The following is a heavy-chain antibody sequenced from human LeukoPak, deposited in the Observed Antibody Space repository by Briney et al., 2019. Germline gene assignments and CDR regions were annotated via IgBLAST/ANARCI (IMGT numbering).Heavy chain of an antibody. D-gene: IGHD3-22*01. CDR1: GGTFSSYA. V-gene: IGHV1-69*13. J-gene: IGHJ4*02. Sequence: SVKVSCKASGGTFSSYAISWVRQAPRQGLEWMGGIIPIFGTANYAQKFQGRVTITADESTSTAYMELSSLRSEDTAVYYCEAYDSSGYYYPDYWGQGTLVTVSS. CDR3: EAYDSSGYYYPDY. CDR2: IIPIFGTA.